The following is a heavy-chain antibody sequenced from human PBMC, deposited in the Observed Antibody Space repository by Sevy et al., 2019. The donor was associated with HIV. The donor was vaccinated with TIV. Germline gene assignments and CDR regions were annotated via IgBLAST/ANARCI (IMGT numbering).Heavy chain of an antibody. CDR1: GFTFRTYG. Sequence: GGSLRLSCAASGFTFRTYGMQWVRQAPGKGLEWVAFIRYDGNNKYHTDSVKGRFTISRDNSKNTLYLHMNSLRAEDTAVYYCANGDYYFDYWGQGTLVTVSS. CDR2: IRYDGNNK. CDR3: ANGDYYFDY. J-gene: IGHJ4*02. D-gene: IGHD2-21*02. V-gene: IGHV3-30*02.